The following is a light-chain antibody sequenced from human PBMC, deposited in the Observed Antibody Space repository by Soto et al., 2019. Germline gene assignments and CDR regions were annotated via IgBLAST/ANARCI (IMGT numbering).Light chain of an antibody. CDR2: DVS. CDR1: SSDVGGYNY. J-gene: IGLJ1*01. Sequence: QSALTQPASVSGSPRQPITISCTGTSSDVGGYNYVSWYQQHPGKVPKLMIYDVSNRPSGVSNRFSGSKSGNTASLTISGLQAEDEADYYCSSYTSSSTYVFGTGTKVTVL. V-gene: IGLV2-14*01. CDR3: SSYTSSSTYV.